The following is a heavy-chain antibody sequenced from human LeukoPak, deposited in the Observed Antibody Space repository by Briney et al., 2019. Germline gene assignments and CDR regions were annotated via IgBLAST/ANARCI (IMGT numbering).Heavy chain of an antibody. CDR3: TTSTAY. Sequence: SETLSLTCTVSGGSISSYYWSWIRQPPGKGLEWIGYIYYSGSTNYNPSLKSRVTISVDTSKNQFSLKLSSVTAEDTAVYYCTTSTAYWGQGTLVTVSS. D-gene: IGHD1-14*01. CDR1: GGSISSYY. V-gene: IGHV4-59*01. J-gene: IGHJ4*02. CDR2: IYYSGST.